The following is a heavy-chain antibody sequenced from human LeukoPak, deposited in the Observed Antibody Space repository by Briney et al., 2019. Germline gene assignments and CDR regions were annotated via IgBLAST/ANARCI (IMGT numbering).Heavy chain of an antibody. CDR2: MYYSGNT. CDR3: ARHYPPMDYYDSSGYYYDAFDI. V-gene: IGHV4-59*08. D-gene: IGHD3-22*01. Sequence: SETLSLTCNVSGGSISSYYWSWIRQPPGKGLEWIGYMYYSGNTNYNPSLKSRVTTSVDSSKNQFSLKLSSVTAADTAVYYCARHYPPMDYYDSSGYYYDAFDIWGQGTMVTVSS. J-gene: IGHJ3*02. CDR1: GGSISSYY.